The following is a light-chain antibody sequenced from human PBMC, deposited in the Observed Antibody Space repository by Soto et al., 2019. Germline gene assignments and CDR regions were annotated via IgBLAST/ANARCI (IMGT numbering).Light chain of an antibody. CDR1: SSNIGTYT. V-gene: IGLV1-44*01. J-gene: IGLJ2*01. CDR3: AAWDDSLNGPI. CDR2: GNN. Sequence: QSVLTQPPSASGTPGQRVTISCSGGSSNIGTYTVSWYQLFPETAPKLLTYGNNQRPSGVPDRFSGSKSGTSASLSISGLQSDDEADYYCAAWDDSLNGPIFGGGTKLTVL.